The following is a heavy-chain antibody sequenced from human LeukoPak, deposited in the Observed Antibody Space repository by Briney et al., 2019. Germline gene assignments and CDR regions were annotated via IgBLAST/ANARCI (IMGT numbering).Heavy chain of an antibody. V-gene: IGHV3-7*01. CDR3: ARGRPRFLEWLLTAAPPHGIRAFDY. CDR1: GFTFSSYW. CDR2: IKQDGSEK. J-gene: IGHJ4*02. D-gene: IGHD3-3*01. Sequence: PGGSLRLSCAASGFTFSSYWMSWVRQAPGKGLEWVANIKQDGSEKYYVDSVKGRFTISRDNAKNSLYLQMNSLRAEDTAVYYCARGRPRFLEWLLTAAPPHGIRAFDYWGQGTLVTVSS.